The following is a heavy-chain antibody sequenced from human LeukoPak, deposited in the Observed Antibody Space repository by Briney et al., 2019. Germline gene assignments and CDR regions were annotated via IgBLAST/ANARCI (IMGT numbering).Heavy chain of an antibody. CDR3: ARYGSSGSPGALDAFDI. V-gene: IGHV4-31*03. J-gene: IGHJ3*02. D-gene: IGHD3-22*01. CDR1: GGSISSGGYY. Sequence: SETLSLTCTVSGGSISSGGYYWSWIRQHPGKGLEWIGYIYYSGSTYYNPSLKSRVTISVDTSKNQFSLKLSSVTAADTAVYYCARYGSSGSPGALDAFDIWGQGTMVTVSS. CDR2: IYYSGST.